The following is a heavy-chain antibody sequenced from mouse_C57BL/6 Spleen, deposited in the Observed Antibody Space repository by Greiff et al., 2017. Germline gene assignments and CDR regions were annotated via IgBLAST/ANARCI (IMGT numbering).Heavy chain of an antibody. CDR2: ISSGGDYI. CDR3: TRENDYDGGGYYAMDD. D-gene: IGHD2-4*01. J-gene: IGHJ4*01. Sequence: EVKVVESGEGLVKPGGSLKLSCAASGFTFSSYAMSWVRQTPEKRLEWVAYISSGGDYIYYADTVKGRFTISRDNARNTLYLQMSSLKSEDTAMYYCTRENDYDGGGYYAMDDWGQGTSVTVSS. CDR1: GFTFSSYA. V-gene: IGHV5-9-1*02.